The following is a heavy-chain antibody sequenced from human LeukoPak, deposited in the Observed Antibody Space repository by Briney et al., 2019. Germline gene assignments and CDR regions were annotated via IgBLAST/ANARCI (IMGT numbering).Heavy chain of an antibody. CDR3: ARGRSNSSSWYGVFDY. J-gene: IGHJ4*02. D-gene: IGHD6-13*01. Sequence: SETLSLTCAVYGGSFSGYYWSWIRQPPGKGLEWIGEINLSGSTNYNPSLKSRVTISVDTSKNQFSLKLSSVTAADTAVYYCARGRSNSSSWYGVFDYWGQGTLVTVSS. CDR2: INLSGST. CDR1: GGSFSGYY. V-gene: IGHV4-34*01.